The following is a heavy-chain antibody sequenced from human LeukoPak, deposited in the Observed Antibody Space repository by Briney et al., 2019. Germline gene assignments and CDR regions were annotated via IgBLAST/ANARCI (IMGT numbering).Heavy chain of an antibody. V-gene: IGHV3-23*01. CDR3: AGVHVTVGSFY. Sequence: GGSLRLSCAASGFTFSSYAMSWFRQAPGKGLEWVAGISASGGSTVYVDSVKGRFTISRDNFKNTVFLQMDSLTTEDTAVYYCAGVHVTVGSFYWGQGTLVTVSS. J-gene: IGHJ4*02. D-gene: IGHD3-10*01. CDR2: ISASGGST. CDR1: GFTFSSYA.